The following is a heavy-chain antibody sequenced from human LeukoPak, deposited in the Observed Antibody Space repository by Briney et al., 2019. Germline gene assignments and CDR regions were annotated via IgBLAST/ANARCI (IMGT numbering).Heavy chain of an antibody. CDR2: ISSSGSTI. D-gene: IGHD3-16*01. CDR3: ARVVSGIYDYN. J-gene: IGHJ4*02. CDR1: GFTFSSYE. V-gene: IGHV3-48*03. Sequence: PGGSLRLSCAASGFTFSSYEMNWVRQAPGKGLEWVSYISSSGSTIYYADSVKGRFTISRDNSRNTVFLQMNSLRAEDTAIYYCARVVSGIYDYNWGQGTLVTVPS.